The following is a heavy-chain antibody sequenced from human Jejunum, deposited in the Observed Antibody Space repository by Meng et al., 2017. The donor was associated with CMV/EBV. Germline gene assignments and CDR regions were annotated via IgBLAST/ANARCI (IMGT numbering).Heavy chain of an antibody. V-gene: IGHV4-30-4*08. CDR3: AREVKIVADSDGFDI. D-gene: IGHD5-12*01. CDR1: GGSISNDNYF. Sequence: QVQRKRPGPGLWKPSQPLSLTCTVSGGSISNDNYFWSWVRQPPGEGLEWVGYIYFSGRAYYNPSLESRVTISVDTSKNQFSLKLNSVTATDTAVYYCAREVKIVADSDGFDIWGQGTMVTVSS. CDR2: IYFSGRA. J-gene: IGHJ3*02.